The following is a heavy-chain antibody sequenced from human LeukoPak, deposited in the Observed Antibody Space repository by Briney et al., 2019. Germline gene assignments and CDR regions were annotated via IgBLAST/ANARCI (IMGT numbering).Heavy chain of an antibody. CDR1: GASTSGGRSG. CDR3: ARRATVSTLSAHYYYYAMDV. Sequence: SLTATVSGASTSGGRSGWSRIRKHPGKGLEWIGYIFYSGSTYYNPSLKSRVYMSVDTSKKQLSLKLSSVTAADTAVYYCARRATVSTLSAHYYYYAMDVWGQGTTVTVSS. CDR2: IFYSGST. D-gene: IGHD4-17*01. J-gene: IGHJ6*02. V-gene: IGHV4-31*03.